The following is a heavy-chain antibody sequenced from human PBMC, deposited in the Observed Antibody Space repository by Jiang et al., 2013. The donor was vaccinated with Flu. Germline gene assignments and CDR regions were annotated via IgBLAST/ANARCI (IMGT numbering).Heavy chain of an antibody. V-gene: IGHV6-1*01. D-gene: IGHD4-17*01. CDR2: TYSRSKWFN. CDR3: ARGGTYGVDAFDI. Sequence: WSWIRQSPSRGLEWLGRTYSRSKWFNDYALSVKSRITINPDTSKNQFSLQLKSVTPEDTAVYYCARGGTYGVDAFDIWGQGTMVTVSS. J-gene: IGHJ3*02.